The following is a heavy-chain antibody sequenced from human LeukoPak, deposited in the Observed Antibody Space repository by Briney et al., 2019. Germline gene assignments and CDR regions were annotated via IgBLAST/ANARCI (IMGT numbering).Heavy chain of an antibody. V-gene: IGHV4-34*01. D-gene: IGHD2-2*02. CDR2: INHSGST. CDR3: ARVRRDIVVVPAAILFDP. J-gene: IGHJ5*02. CDR1: GGSFSGYY. Sequence: SEILSLTCAVYGGSFSGYYWSWIRQPPGKGLEWIGEINHSGSTNYNPSLKSRVTISVDTSKNQFSLKLSSVTAADTAVYYCARVRRDIVVVPAAILFDPWGQGTLVTVSS.